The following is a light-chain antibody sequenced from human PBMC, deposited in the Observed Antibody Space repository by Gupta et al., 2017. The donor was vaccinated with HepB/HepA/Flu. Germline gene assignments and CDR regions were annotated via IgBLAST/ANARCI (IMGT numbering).Light chain of an antibody. CDR2: EDN. CDR3: QSYDSSNPV. J-gene: IGLJ2*01. Sequence: NFMLTHPHSVSDPPENTVTISCTRSSGSIASNYVQWYQQRPGRAPTTVLYEDNLRHPGVPVRFSGSIDSSANSASLTISGLQTEDEADYYCQSYDSSNPVFGGGTKLTVL. V-gene: IGLV6-57*03. CDR1: SGSIASNY.